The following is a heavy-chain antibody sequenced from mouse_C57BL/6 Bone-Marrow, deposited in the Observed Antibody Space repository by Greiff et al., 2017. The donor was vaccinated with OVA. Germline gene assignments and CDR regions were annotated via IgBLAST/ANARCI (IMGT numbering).Heavy chain of an antibody. CDR1: GYTFTDYY. J-gene: IGHJ2*01. CDR3: ARHYFDY. CDR2: INPYNGGT. V-gene: IGHV1-19*01. Sequence: EVKLVESGPVLVKPGASVKMSCKASGYTFTDYYMNWVKQSHGKSLEWIGVINPYNGGTSYNQKFKGKATLTVDKSSSTAYMELNSLTSEDSAVYYCARHYFDYWGQGTTLTVSS.